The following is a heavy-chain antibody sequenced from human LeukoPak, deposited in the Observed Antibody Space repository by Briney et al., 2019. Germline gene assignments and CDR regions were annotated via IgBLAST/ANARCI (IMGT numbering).Heavy chain of an antibody. D-gene: IGHD2-8*01. Sequence: GGSLRLSCAASGFTFSGYGMHWVRLAPGKGLERVADIWFDGKNEHFAASVKGRFTISRHNSKKTMYLQINSLRAEDTAVYYCARDRHCVNGLCHNSPGMDVWGRGTTVTVSS. CDR3: ARDRHCVNGLCHNSPGMDV. J-gene: IGHJ6*02. CDR2: IWFDGKNE. CDR1: GFTFSGYG. V-gene: IGHV3-33*01.